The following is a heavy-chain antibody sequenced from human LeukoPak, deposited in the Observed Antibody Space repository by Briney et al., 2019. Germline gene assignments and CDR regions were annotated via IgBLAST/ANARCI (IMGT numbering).Heavy chain of an antibody. CDR1: GFTFSSYA. D-gene: IGHD1-26*01. V-gene: IGHV3-30-3*01. CDR3: ARGRGGSYYSGFDY. CDR2: ISYDGSNK. J-gene: IGHJ4*02. Sequence: GGSLRLSCAASGFTFSSYAMHWVRQAPGKGLERVAVISYDGSNKYYADSVKGRFTISRDNSKNTLYLQMNSLRAEDTAVYYCARGRGGSYYSGFDYWGQGTLVTVSS.